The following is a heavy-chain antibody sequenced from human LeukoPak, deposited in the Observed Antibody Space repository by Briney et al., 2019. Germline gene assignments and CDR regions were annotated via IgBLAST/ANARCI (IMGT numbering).Heavy chain of an antibody. V-gene: IGHV3-74*01. CDR2: INSDGSST. D-gene: IGHD5-18*01. CDR1: GFTFSSYW. Sequence: GGSLRLSCAASGFTFSSYWMHWVRQAPGKGLVWVSRINSDGSSTSYADSVKGRLTISRDNAKNTLYLQMNSLRAEDTAVYYCARARYSYGYGGYFDYWGQGTLVTVSS. J-gene: IGHJ4*02. CDR3: ARARYSYGYGGYFDY.